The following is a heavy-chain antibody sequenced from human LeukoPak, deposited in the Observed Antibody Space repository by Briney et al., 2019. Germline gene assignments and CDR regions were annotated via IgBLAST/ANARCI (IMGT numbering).Heavy chain of an antibody. CDR2: IYPGDSDT. J-gene: IGHJ4*02. V-gene: IGHV5-51*01. CDR3: ARSPDSSGYYDYFDY. D-gene: IGHD3-22*01. CDR1: GYSFTSYW. Sequence: GESLKISCKGSGYSFTSYWIGRVRQMPGKGLEWMAIIYPGDSDTRYSPSFQGQVTISADKSISTAYLQWSSLKASDTAMYYCARSPDSSGYYDYFDYWGQGTLVTVSS.